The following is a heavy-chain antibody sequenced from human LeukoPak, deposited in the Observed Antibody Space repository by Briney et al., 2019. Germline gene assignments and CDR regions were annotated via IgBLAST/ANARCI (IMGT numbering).Heavy chain of an antibody. CDR2: ITYDGNNV. D-gene: IGHD3-9*01. CDR1: GFNFWSFG. Sequence: GGSLRLSCAASGFNFWSFGMPWVRQAPGKGLEWLAVITYDGNNVYYGDSVKGRFTISRDNSKNTLYLHMNSLRAEDTAVYFCVREAAPLYFFDFWGQGTLVTVSS. V-gene: IGHV3-33*05. J-gene: IGHJ4*02. CDR3: VREAAPLYFFDF.